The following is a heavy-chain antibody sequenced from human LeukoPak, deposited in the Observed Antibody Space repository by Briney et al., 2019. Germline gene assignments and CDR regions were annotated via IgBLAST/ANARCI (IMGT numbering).Heavy chain of an antibody. CDR3: ATGHSYGYDY. CDR2: VKGDGRTT. D-gene: IGHD5-18*01. CDR1: RLSFSDLG. Sequence: GGSLRLSCAASRLSFSDLGMLWVRGPTERGVVGVALVKGDGRTTIYADSVKGRFTISRDNAKNTLYLQMNSLRADDSGVYYCATGHSYGYDYWRQGVLVTVSS. J-gene: IGHJ4*02. V-gene: IGHV3-74*01.